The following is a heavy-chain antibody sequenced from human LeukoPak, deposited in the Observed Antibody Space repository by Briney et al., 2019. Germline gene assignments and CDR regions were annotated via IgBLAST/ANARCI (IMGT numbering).Heavy chain of an antibody. CDR1: GYTFTSYG. CDR2: ISAYNGNT. J-gene: IGHJ4*02. D-gene: IGHD3-10*01. Sequence: ASVKVSCKASGYTFTSYGISWVRQAPGQGLEWMGWISAYNGNTNYAQKLQGRVTMTTDTSTSTAYMELRSLRSDDTAVYYRARLITMVRGVTPFDYWGQGTLVTVSS. CDR3: ARLITMVRGVTPFDY. V-gene: IGHV1-18*01.